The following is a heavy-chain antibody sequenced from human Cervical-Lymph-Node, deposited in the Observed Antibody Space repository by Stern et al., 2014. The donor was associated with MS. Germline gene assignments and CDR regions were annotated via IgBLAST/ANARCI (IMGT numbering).Heavy chain of an antibody. CDR3: ARGSREVLLPRFYFDY. J-gene: IGHJ4*02. CDR2: IYHSGST. Sequence: QVQLQESGPGLVKPSQTLSLTCTVSGGSLSSGNYYWSWIRQHPGKGLEGIGSIYHSGSTYYNPLLNRLLTTSIDTPKNQFSLQLSSVTAADTAVYYWARGSREVLLPRFYFDYWCQGTLVTVSS. CDR1: GGSLSSGNYY. D-gene: IGHD3-3*01. V-gene: IGHV4-31*01.